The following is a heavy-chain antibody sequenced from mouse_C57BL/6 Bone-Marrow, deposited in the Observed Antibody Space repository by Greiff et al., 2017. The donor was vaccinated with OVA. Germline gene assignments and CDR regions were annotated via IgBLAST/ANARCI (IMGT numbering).Heavy chain of an antibody. J-gene: IGHJ4*01. CDR3: ARGPLTETYNAMDY. Sequence: EVHLVESGGGLVKPGGSLKLSCAASGFTFSSYAMSWVRQTPEKRLEWVATISDGGSYTYYPDNVKGRFTISRDNAKNNLYLQMSHLKSEDTAMYYCARGPLTETYNAMDYWGQGTSVTVSS. CDR2: ISDGGSYT. CDR1: GFTFSSYA. D-gene: IGHD4-1*01. V-gene: IGHV5-4*01.